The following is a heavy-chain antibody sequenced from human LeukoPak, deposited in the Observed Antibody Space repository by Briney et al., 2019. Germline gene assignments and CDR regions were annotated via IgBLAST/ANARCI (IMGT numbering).Heavy chain of an antibody. J-gene: IGHJ4*02. V-gene: IGHV1-24*01. Sequence: ASVKVSCKVSGYTLTELSMHWVRQAPGKGPEWMGGFDPEDGETIYAQKFQGRVTMTEDTSTDTAYMELSSLRSEDTAVYYCATDSPDEGYTGFDYWGQGTLVTVSS. CDR2: FDPEDGET. D-gene: IGHD5-18*01. CDR3: ATDSPDEGYTGFDY. CDR1: GYTLTELS.